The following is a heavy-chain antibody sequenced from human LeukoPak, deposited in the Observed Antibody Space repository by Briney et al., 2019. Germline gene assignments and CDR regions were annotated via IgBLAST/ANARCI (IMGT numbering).Heavy chain of an antibody. CDR1: GGSISSSSYY. CDR3: ARHSDPYYYDSSGYYSYCFDH. Sequence: PSETLSLTRTVSGGSISSSSYYWGWIRQPPGKGLEWIGSIYYSGSTYYNPSLKSRVTISVDTSKNQFSLKLSSVTAADTAVYYCARHSDPYYYDSSGYYSYCFDHWGQGTLVTVSS. J-gene: IGHJ4*02. CDR2: IYYSGST. D-gene: IGHD3-22*01. V-gene: IGHV4-39*01.